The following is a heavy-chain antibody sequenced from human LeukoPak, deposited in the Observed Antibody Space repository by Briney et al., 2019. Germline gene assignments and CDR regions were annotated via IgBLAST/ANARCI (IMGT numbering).Heavy chain of an antibody. D-gene: IGHD3-22*01. Sequence: PGGSLRLSCAASGFIFTNYFMSWVRQAPGKGLEWVSVIYANNSTYYADSVKGRFTISRDNSKNTVYLQMNSLRAEDTAVYYCARGITLMIVAPAYWGQGTLVTVSS. CDR2: IYANNST. CDR1: GFIFTNYF. CDR3: ARGITLMIVAPAY. V-gene: IGHV3-53*01. J-gene: IGHJ4*02.